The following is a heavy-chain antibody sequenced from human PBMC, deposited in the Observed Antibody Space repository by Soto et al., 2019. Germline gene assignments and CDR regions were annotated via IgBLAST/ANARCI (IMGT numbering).Heavy chain of an antibody. CDR2: IGSDGRPT. Sequence: VGSLRLSCVASGFPFSSYWMHWIRQVPGKGLMWVSQIGSDGRPTTYADSVKGRFTISRDNARNTLYLQMNSLRADDTAMYYCVRDYDSSGFNSGPWGQGTLVTVSP. D-gene: IGHD3-22*01. V-gene: IGHV3-74*03. CDR3: VRDYDSSGFNSGP. CDR1: GFPFSSYW. J-gene: IGHJ5*02.